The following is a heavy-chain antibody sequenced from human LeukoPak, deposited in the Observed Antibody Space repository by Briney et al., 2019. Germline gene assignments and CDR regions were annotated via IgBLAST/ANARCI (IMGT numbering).Heavy chain of an antibody. V-gene: IGHV3-11*01. CDR1: GFTFSSYA. CDR3: ASHPDSAQLDY. J-gene: IGHJ4*02. D-gene: IGHD6-6*01. CDR2: ISSSGSTI. Sequence: GGSLRLSCAASGFTFSSYAMSWIRQAPGKGLEWVSYISSSGSTIYYADSVKGRFTISRDNAKNSLYLQMNSLRAEDTAVYYCASHPDSAQLDYWGQGTLVTVSS.